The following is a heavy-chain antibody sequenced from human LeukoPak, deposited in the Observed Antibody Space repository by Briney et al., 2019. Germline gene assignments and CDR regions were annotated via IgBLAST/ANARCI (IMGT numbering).Heavy chain of an antibody. D-gene: IGHD5-12*01. J-gene: IGHJ4*02. CDR2: IGGSPGDT. V-gene: IGHV3-23*01. CDR3: AKVGLGYGGYDSGGYAYGN. Sequence: PGGSLRLSCVVSGFTFRSYAMSWVRQGPGKGLEWVSAIGGSPGDTYYADPVKGRFTISRDNYKNTVYLQMNSLRAEDTAVYFCAKVGLGYGGYDSGGYAYGNWGQGTLVTVSS. CDR1: GFTFRSYA.